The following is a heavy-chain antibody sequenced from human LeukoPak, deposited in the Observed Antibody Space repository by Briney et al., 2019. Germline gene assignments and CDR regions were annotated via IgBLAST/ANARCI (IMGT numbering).Heavy chain of an antibody. J-gene: IGHJ4*02. V-gene: IGHV3-23*01. CDR2: ISGSGGNTNT. CDR1: GFTFSSYD. Sequence: GGSLRLSSVVSGFTFSSYDMSWVRQAPGKGLEWVSAISGSGGNTNTYYAASLIVRFIISTDNSKNTLYLQLNSLRAEDTAVYYCAKLVYGYFRGFDYWGQGTLVTVSS. D-gene: IGHD5-18*01. CDR3: AKLVYGYFRGFDY.